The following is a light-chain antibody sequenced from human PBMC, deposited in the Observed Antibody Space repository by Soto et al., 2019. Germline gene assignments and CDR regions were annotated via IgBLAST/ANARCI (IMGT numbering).Light chain of an antibody. CDR1: QSVSSY. J-gene: IGKJ4*01. V-gene: IGKV3-11*01. CDR2: DAS. CDR3: QQRSNWPPLT. Sequence: EIVLTQSPVTLSLSPGERATLYCRASQSVSSYLAWYQQKPGQAPRLLIYDASNRATGIPARFSGSGSGTDFTLTISSLEPEDFAVYYCQQRSNWPPLTFGGGTKVEIK.